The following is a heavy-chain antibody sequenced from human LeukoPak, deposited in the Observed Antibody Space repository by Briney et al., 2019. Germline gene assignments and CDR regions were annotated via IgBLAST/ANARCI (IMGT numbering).Heavy chain of an antibody. Sequence: ASVKVSCKASGYTFTNYFIHWVRQAPGQGLEWMGIIDPSGGTTSHAPRFQGRVTMTRDTSTSTVYMELSSLRSEDTAVYFCARPIGSDYLYYFDYWGQGTLVTVSS. CDR1: GYTFTNYF. CDR3: ARPIGSDYLYYFDY. V-gene: IGHV1-46*01. J-gene: IGHJ4*02. D-gene: IGHD3-22*01. CDR2: IDPSGGTT.